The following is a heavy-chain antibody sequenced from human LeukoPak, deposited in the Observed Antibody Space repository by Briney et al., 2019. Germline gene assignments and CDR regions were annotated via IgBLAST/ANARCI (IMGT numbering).Heavy chain of an antibody. Sequence: ASVKVSCKASGYIFTSYYMHWVRQAPGQGLEWVGWISAYNGNTNYAQKFQDRVTMTTDTSTTTAYMELRSLRSDDTAVYYCARGITMVRGEDYFDYWGQGTLVTVSS. D-gene: IGHD3-10*01. CDR1: GYIFTSYY. CDR2: ISAYNGNT. CDR3: ARGITMVRGEDYFDY. V-gene: IGHV1-18*04. J-gene: IGHJ4*02.